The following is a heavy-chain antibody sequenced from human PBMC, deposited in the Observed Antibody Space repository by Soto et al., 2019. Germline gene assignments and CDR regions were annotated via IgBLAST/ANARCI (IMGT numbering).Heavy chain of an antibody. D-gene: IGHD5-18*01. CDR2: IGPYSNTI. V-gene: IGHV3-11*01. Sequence: QVHLVESGGGLVKSGESLRLSCAASRFSFRDYFMSWIRQAPGKGREWISYIGPYSNTIYYADSGKGRFVISRDDTTNSLYLQMDSLSADDTAVSYCARDDYTYGVSWGQGTLVTVSS. CDR1: RFSFRDYF. CDR3: ARDDYTYGVS. J-gene: IGHJ5*02.